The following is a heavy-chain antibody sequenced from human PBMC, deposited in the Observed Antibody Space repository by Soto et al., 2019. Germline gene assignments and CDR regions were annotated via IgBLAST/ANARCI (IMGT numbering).Heavy chain of an antibody. V-gene: IGHV4-34*01. CDR2: INHSGST. D-gene: IGHD1-26*01. CDR1: GGSFSGYY. J-gene: IGHJ4*02. Sequence: PSETLSLTCAVYGGSFSGYYWSWIRQPPGKGLEWIGEINHSGSTNYNPSLKSRVTISVDTSKNQFSLKLSSVTAADTAVYYCARVRRGSTGDYWGQGTLVTVS. CDR3: ARVRRGSTGDY.